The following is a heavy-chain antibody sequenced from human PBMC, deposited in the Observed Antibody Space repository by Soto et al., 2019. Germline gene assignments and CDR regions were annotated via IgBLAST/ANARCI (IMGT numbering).Heavy chain of an antibody. CDR1: GFTFSSYG. Sequence: QVQLVESGGGVVQPGRSLRLSCAASGFTFSSYGMHWVRQAPGKGLEWVAVIWYDGSNKYYADSVKGRFTISRDNSKNPLYLQMNSLRAEDTAVYYCASNRGDCSSTSCYGLFDYWGQGTLVTVSS. V-gene: IGHV3-33*01. CDR3: ASNRGDCSSTSCYGLFDY. CDR2: IWYDGSNK. J-gene: IGHJ4*02. D-gene: IGHD2-2*01.